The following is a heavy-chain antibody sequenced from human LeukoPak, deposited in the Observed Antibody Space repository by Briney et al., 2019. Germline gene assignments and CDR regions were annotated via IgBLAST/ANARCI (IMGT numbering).Heavy chain of an antibody. V-gene: IGHV3-49*03. Sequence: GGSLRLSCTASGFTFGEDAMSWFRQAPGKGLEWLGFIRTKTNGATAEYAASVKGRFSISRDDSKSIAYLQMNSLKTVDTAVYYCARLIVVVVAASSYFDSWGQGTRVTVSS. CDR1: GFTFGEDA. CDR2: IRTKTNGATA. CDR3: ARLIVVVVAASSYFDS. J-gene: IGHJ4*02. D-gene: IGHD2-15*01.